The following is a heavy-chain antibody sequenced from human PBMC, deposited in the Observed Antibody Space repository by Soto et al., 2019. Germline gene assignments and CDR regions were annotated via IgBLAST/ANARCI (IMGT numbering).Heavy chain of an antibody. CDR2: IVASGAST. J-gene: IGHJ4*02. D-gene: IGHD3-22*01. CDR3: AKLPSSGFYYYDY. Sequence: PGGSLRLSCAASGFTFSSYAMNWVRQAPGKGLEWVSGIVASGASTNYADSVKGRFTISRDNSKNTLYLQMNGLRAEDTATYYCAKLPSSGFYYYDYWGQGTPVTVSS. CDR1: GFTFSSYA. V-gene: IGHV3-23*01.